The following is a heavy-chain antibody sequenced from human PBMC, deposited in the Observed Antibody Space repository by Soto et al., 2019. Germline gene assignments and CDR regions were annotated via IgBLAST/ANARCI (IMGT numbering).Heavy chain of an antibody. D-gene: IGHD6-25*01. J-gene: IGHJ4*02. CDR3: AHNTIRGNFDN. Sequence: QITLKEAGPTLVKPTQTLTLTCTFPGFSLTTSGLGVGWVRQSQGNALECLALIYLDATKHYNPSLQSRLTIAKDTSKNQVVPTMTNTDPVDTGTYYCAHNTIRGNFDNWGLGTLVTVSS. CDR1: GFSLTTSGLG. CDR2: IYLDATK. V-gene: IGHV2-5*02.